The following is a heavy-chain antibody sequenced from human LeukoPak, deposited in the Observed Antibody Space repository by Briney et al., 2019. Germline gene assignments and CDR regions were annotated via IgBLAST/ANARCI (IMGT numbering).Heavy chain of an antibody. CDR2: IGTAGDS. J-gene: IGHJ6*02. D-gene: IGHD2-21*01. Sequence: GGSLRLSCAASGFTFSSYDMHWVRQATGKGLEWVSAIGTAGDSYYPGSVKGRFTISRENAKNSLYLQMNSLRAGDTAVYYCAREHRHYYGMDVWGQGTTVTVSS. CDR1: GFTFSSYD. CDR3: AREHRHYYGMDV. V-gene: IGHV3-13*01.